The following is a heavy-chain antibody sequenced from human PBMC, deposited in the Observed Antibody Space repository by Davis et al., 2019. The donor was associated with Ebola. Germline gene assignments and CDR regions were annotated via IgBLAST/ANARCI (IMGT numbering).Heavy chain of an antibody. CDR3: ARVRNVLRFLEWLLPDAFDI. Sequence: ASVTVSCKASGYTFTSYGISWVRQAPGQGLEWMGWISAYNGNTNYAQKLQGRVTMTTDTSTSTAYMELRSLRSDDTAVYYCARVRNVLRFLEWLLPDAFDIWGQGTMVTVSS. V-gene: IGHV1-18*01. J-gene: IGHJ3*02. CDR2: ISAYNGNT. D-gene: IGHD3-3*01. CDR1: GYTFTSYG.